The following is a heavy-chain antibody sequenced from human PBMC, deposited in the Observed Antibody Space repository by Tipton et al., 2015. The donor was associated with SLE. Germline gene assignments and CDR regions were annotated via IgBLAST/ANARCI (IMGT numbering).Heavy chain of an antibody. CDR2: FYHSGST. CDR3: ARDPGTGGNFDY. V-gene: IGHV4-39*07. D-gene: IGHD1-14*01. J-gene: IGHJ4*02. Sequence: TLSLTCTVSGGSISSSGYDWGWIRQPPGKGLEWIGSFYHSGSTYYNPSLNSRVTISVDTSKNQVSLRLTSVIAADTAVYYCARDPGTGGNFDYWGQGVLITVSS. CDR1: GGSISSSGYD.